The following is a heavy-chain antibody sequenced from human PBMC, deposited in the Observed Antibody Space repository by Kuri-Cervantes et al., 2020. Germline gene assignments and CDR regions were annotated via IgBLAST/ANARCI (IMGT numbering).Heavy chain of an antibody. CDR1: GGSFSGYY. D-gene: IGHD5-18*01. CDR3: ARGSRGSYGYNQRNLPFDY. J-gene: IGHJ4*02. CDR2: INHSGST. Sequence: SETLSLTCAVYGGSFSGYYWSWIRQPPGKGLEWIGEINHSGSTNYNPSLKSRVTISADTSKNQFSLKLSSVTAADTAVYYCARGSRGSYGYNQRNLPFDYWGQGTLVTVSS. V-gene: IGHV4-34*01.